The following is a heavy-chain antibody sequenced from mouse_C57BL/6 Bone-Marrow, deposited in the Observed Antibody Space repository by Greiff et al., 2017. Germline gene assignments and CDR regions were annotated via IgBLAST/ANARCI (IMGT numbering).Heavy chain of an antibody. CDR3: AREGLGGGFDY. J-gene: IGHJ2*01. CDR1: GYTFTDYN. D-gene: IGHD4-1*01. V-gene: IGHV1-18*01. Sequence: VQLQQSGPELVKPGASVKIPCTASGYTFTDYNMDWVKQSHGKSLEWIGDINPNNGGTIYNQKFKGKATLTVDKSSSTAYMELRSLTAEDTAVYYCAREGLGGGFDYWGQGTTLTVSS. CDR2: INPNNGGT.